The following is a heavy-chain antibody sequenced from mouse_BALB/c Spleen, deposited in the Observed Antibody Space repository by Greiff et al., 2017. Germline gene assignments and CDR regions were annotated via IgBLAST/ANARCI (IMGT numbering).Heavy chain of an antibody. D-gene: IGHD4-1*01. J-gene: IGHJ3*01. CDR1: GFTFSSFG. CDR3: ARGELGFAY. Sequence: EVQLQESGGGLVQPGGSRKLSCAASGFTFSSFGMHWVRQAPEKGLEWVAYISSGSSTIYYADTVKGRFTISRDNPKNTLFLQMTSLRSEDTAMYYCARGELGFAYWGQGTLVTVSA. V-gene: IGHV5-17*02. CDR2: ISSGSSTI.